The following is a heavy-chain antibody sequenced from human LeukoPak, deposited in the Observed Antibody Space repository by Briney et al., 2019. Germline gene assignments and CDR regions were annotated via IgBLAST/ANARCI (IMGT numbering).Heavy chain of an antibody. CDR3: AELGITMIGGV. D-gene: IGHD3-10*02. Sequence: GGSLRLSCAASGFTCSSYSMNWVRQAPGKGLEWVSYISSSGSTIYYADSVKGRFTISRDNAKNSLYLQMNSLRAEDTAVYYCAELGITMIGGVWGKGTTVTISS. V-gene: IGHV3-48*04. CDR1: GFTCSSYS. CDR2: ISSSGSTI. J-gene: IGHJ6*04.